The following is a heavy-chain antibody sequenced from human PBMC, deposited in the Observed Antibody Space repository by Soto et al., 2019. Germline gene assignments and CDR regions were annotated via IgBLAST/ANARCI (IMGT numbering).Heavy chain of an antibody. CDR2: ISYDGSDK. D-gene: IGHD3-10*01. Sequence: QVQLVESGGGVVQPGRSLRLSCAASGFPFTSYCMHWVREGPDKGLEWVAIISYDGSDKYYADSVKGRFTISRDNSKNPLYLQMNSLRPEDTALYYCVGGQYYFDYRGQGTLVIVSS. J-gene: IGHJ4*02. CDR3: VGGQYYFDY. V-gene: IGHV3-30*03. CDR1: GFPFTSYC.